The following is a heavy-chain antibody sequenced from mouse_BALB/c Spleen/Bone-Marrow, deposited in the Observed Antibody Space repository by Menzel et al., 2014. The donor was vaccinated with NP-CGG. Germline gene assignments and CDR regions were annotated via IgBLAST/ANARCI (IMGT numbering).Heavy chain of an antibody. CDR2: ISGGSSTI. V-gene: IGHV5-17*02. CDR3: ARGVYGYVKYAMDY. CDR1: GFTFSSFG. D-gene: IGHD1-2*01. J-gene: IGHJ4*01. Sequence: EVKVVESGGGLVQPGGSRKLSCAASGFTFSSFGMHWVRQAPEKGLEWVAYISGGSSTIYYADTVKGRFTIPRDNPKNTLFLQMASLRSEDTAMYYCARGVYGYVKYAMDYWGQGTSVTVSS.